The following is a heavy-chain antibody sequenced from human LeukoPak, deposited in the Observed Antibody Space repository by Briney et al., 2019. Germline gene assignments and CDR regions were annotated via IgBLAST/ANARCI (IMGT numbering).Heavy chain of an antibody. J-gene: IGHJ4*02. Sequence: GGSLRLSCAASGFTFSSYWMHWVRQAPGKGLEWVAVISYDGSNKYYADSVKGRFTISRDNSKNTLYLQMNSLRAEDTAVYYCAREGMVRGVTKGFDYWGQGTLVTVSS. D-gene: IGHD3-10*01. CDR2: ISYDGSNK. CDR1: GFTFSSYW. V-gene: IGHV3-30*03. CDR3: AREGMVRGVTKGFDY.